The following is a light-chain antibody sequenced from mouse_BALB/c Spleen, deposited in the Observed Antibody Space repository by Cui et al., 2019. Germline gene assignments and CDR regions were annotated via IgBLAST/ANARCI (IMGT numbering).Light chain of an antibody. CDR2: STS. Sequence: ENVLTKSPAIMSASPGEKVTMTCRASSSVSSSYLHWYQQKSGASPKLWIYSTSNLASGVPARFSGSGSGTAYSLTISSVEAEDAATYYCQQYSGYPYTFGGGTKLEIK. CDR1: SSVSSSY. CDR3: QQYSGYPYT. J-gene: IGKJ2*01. V-gene: IGKV4-57-1*01.